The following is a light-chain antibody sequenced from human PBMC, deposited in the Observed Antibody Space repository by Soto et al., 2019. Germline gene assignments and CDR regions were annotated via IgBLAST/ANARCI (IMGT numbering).Light chain of an antibody. CDR3: CSYAGSSSFVL. CDR1: SSDVGGYNY. CDR2: EGS. J-gene: IGLJ2*01. Sequence: QSVLTQPASVSGSPGQSITISCTGTSSDVGGYNYVSWYQQHPGKVPKLMIYEGSKRPSGVSIRFSGSKSGNTASLTISGLQAEDEAHYYCCSYAGSSSFVLFGGGTKLTVL. V-gene: IGLV2-23*03.